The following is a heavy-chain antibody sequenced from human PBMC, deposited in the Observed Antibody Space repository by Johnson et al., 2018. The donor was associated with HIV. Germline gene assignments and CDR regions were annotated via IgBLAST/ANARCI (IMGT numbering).Heavy chain of an antibody. Sequence: VQLVESGGGLVQPGRSLRLSCAASGFTFDDYAMHWVRQAPGNGLEWVSGINYNGGSTGYADSVRDRFSISRDNAKNSLYLQMNSLRAEDTALYYCARDPTIAWDLKGDAFDIWGQGTMVTVSS. CDR1: GFTFDDYA. CDR2: INYNGGST. D-gene: IGHD1-26*01. V-gene: IGHV3-20*04. J-gene: IGHJ3*02. CDR3: ARDPTIAWDLKGDAFDI.